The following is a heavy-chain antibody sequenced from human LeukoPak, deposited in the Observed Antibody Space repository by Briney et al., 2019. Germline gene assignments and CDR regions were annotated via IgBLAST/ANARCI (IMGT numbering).Heavy chain of an antibody. J-gene: IGHJ6*02. CDR1: GGSFSGYY. Sequence: PSETLSLTCAVYGGSFSGYYWSWIRQPPGKGLEWIGEINHSGSTNYNPSLKSRVTISVDTSKNQFSLKLSSVTAADTAVYYCARFVYGLDPYYYYGMDVWGQGTTVTVSS. CDR2: INHSGST. CDR3: ARFVYGLDPYYYYGMDV. V-gene: IGHV4-34*01. D-gene: IGHD2-8*02.